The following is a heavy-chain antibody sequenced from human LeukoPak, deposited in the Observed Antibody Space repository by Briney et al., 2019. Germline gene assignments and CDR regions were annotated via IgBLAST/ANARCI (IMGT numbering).Heavy chain of an antibody. CDR3: ARRAAGTVDY. J-gene: IGHJ4*02. CDR2: IYPGDSDT. D-gene: IGHD6-13*01. CDR1: GFTFSSYW. V-gene: IGHV5-51*01. Sequence: PGGSLRLSCAASGFTFSSYWMSWVRQAPGKGLEWMGIIYPGDSDTRYSPSFQGQVTISADKSISTAYLQWSSLKASDTAMYYCARRAAGTVDYWGQGTLVTVSS.